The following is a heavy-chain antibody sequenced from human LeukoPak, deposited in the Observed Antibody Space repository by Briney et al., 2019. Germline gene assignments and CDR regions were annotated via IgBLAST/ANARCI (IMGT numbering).Heavy chain of an antibody. V-gene: IGHV3-23*01. D-gene: IGHD2-2*01. CDR1: GFTFSSYA. CDR3: ANHYCSSTSCYGL. Sequence: GGSLRLSCAASGFTFSSYAMSWVRQAPGKGLEWVSAISGSGGSTYYADSVKGRFTISRDNSKNTLYLQMNSLRAEDTAVYYCANHYCSSTSCYGLWGQGTLVTVSS. CDR2: ISGSGGST. J-gene: IGHJ4*02.